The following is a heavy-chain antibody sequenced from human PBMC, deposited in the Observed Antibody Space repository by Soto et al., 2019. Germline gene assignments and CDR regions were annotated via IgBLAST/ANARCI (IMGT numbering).Heavy chain of an antibody. CDR1: GGSISSGGYS. CDR2: IYHSGST. CDR3: TRGGDAYKNGH. J-gene: IGHJ4*02. Sequence: SXTLSLTCAVSGGSISSGGYSCSWIRQPPGKGLEWIGYIYHSGSTYYNPSLKSRVTISVDRSKNQFSLKLSSVTAADTAVYYCTRGGDAYKNGHWGQGTLVTVSS. V-gene: IGHV4-30-2*01. D-gene: IGHD2-21*01.